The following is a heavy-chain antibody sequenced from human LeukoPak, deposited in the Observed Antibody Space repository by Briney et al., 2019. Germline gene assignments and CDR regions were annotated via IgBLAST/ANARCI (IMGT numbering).Heavy chain of an antibody. CDR3: ARSGYYYDSSDLIDY. CDR2: ISYDGSNK. J-gene: IGHJ4*02. CDR1: GFTFSSYA. D-gene: IGHD3-22*01. Sequence: GGSLRLSCAASGFTFSSYAMHWVRQAPGKGLEWVAVISYDGSNKYYADSVKGRFTISRDNSKNTLYLQMNSLRAEDTAVYYCARSGYYYDSSDLIDYWGQGTLVTVSP. V-gene: IGHV3-30-3*01.